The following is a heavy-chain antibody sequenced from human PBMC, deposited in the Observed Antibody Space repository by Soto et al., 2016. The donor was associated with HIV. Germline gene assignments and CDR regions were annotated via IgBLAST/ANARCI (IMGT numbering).Heavy chain of an antibody. J-gene: IGHJ4*02. V-gene: IGHV1-2*02. D-gene: IGHD3-22*01. CDR1: GYTFTGYY. Sequence: QVQLVQSGAEVKKPGASVKVSCKASGYTFTGYYMHWVRQAPGQGLEWMGWINPNSGGTNYAQKFQGRVTMTRDTSISTAYMELSRLRSDDTAVYYCARPPYYYDSSGYYPFFDYWGQGTLVTVSS. CDR3: ARPPYYYDSSGYYPFFDY. CDR2: INPNSGGT.